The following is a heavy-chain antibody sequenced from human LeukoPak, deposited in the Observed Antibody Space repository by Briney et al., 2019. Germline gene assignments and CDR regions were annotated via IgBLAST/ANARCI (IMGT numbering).Heavy chain of an antibody. J-gene: IGHJ4*02. D-gene: IGHD3-22*01. CDR3: AKDHDSSGYYSFDY. Sequence: PGGSLRLSCAASGFTFSSYAMSWVRQAPGKGLEWVSAISGSGGSTYYADSVKGRFTISRDNSKNTLYLQMNSLRDEDTAVYYCAKDHDSSGYYSFDYWGQGTLVTVSS. V-gene: IGHV3-23*01. CDR2: ISGSGGST. CDR1: GFTFSSYA.